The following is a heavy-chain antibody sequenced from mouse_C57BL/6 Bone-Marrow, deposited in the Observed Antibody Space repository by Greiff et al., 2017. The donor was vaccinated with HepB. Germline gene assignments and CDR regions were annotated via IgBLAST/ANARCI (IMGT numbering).Heavy chain of an antibody. D-gene: IGHD2-1*01. CDR1: GFNIKDDY. CDR2: IDPENGDT. J-gene: IGHJ4*01. CDR3: TYGNPYYYAMDY. V-gene: IGHV14-4*01. Sequence: VQLQQSGAELVRPGASVKLSCTASGFNIKDDYMHWVKQRPEQGLEWIGWIDPENGDTEYASKFQGKATITADTSSNTAYLQLSSLTSEDTAVYYCTYGNPYYYAMDYWGRGTSVTVTS.